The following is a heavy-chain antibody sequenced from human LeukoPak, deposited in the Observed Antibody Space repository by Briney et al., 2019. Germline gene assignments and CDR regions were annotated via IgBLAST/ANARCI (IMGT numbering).Heavy chain of an antibody. D-gene: IGHD6-13*01. CDR2: IYYSGNT. V-gene: IGHV4-59*08. CDR1: GGSISSYY. CDR3: ARRARATAGGDYFDY. J-gene: IGHJ4*02. Sequence: SETLSLTCTVSGGSISSYYWTCIRQPPGKGLEWIGYIYYSGNTNYNPSLKSRVTISLDTSRNQFSLKLSSVTAADTAVYYCARRARATAGGDYFDYWGQGTLVTVSS.